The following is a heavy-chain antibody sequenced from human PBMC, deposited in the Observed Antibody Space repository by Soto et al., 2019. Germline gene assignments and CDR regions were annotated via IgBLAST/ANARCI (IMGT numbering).Heavy chain of an antibody. CDR1: GYSFTSYW. D-gene: IGHD3-22*01. Sequence: PGESLKISCKGSGYSFTSYWIGWVRQMPREGLEWMGIIYPGDFDTRYSPSFQGQVTVSADKSISTAYLQWSSLKASDTAMYYCARTYYYDSSGYRLDYWGQGTLVTVSS. V-gene: IGHV5-51*01. CDR2: IYPGDFDT. CDR3: ARTYYYDSSGYRLDY. J-gene: IGHJ4*02.